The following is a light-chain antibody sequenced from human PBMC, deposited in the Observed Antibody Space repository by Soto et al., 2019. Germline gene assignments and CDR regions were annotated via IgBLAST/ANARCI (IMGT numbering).Light chain of an antibody. CDR1: QNLSRN. CDR3: QQYDKWPHT. CDR2: YAS. J-gene: IGKJ2*01. Sequence: EMVMTQSPATLSVSPGERATLSCRASQNLSRNLAWYQQQPGQAPRLLIFYASTRATGIPARFSGSGSGTDFTLNISILQSEDFAVYYCQQYDKWPHTFGQGTKLEIK. V-gene: IGKV3-15*01.